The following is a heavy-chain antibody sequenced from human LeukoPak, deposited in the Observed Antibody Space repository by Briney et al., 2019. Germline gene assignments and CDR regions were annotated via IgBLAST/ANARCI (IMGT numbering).Heavy chain of an antibody. Sequence: GGSLRLSCAASGFTFSNYAMTWVRQAPGKGLEWVSAISVSGDSTSYADSVKGRFSISRDKSNNTLCLQMTSLRAEDTALYYCAGRWALTGEPNWGQGTLVTVSS. J-gene: IGHJ4*02. D-gene: IGHD7-27*01. CDR1: GFTFSNYA. CDR2: ISVSGDST. CDR3: AGRWALTGEPN. V-gene: IGHV3-23*01.